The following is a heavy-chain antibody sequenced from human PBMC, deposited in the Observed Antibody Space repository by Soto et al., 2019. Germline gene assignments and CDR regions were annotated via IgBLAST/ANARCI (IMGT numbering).Heavy chain of an antibody. V-gene: IGHV3-23*01. Sequence: EVQLLESGGGLVQPGGSLRLSCAASGFTFSSYAMSWVRQAPGKGLEWVSAISGSGGSTYYADSVKGRFTISRDNSKNTLYLQMNSLRAEDTAVYYCATPYYDFWSGYYLGYYFDYRGQGTLVTVSS. CDR3: ATPYYDFWSGYYLGYYFDY. D-gene: IGHD3-3*01. CDR1: GFTFSSYA. J-gene: IGHJ4*02. CDR2: ISGSGGST.